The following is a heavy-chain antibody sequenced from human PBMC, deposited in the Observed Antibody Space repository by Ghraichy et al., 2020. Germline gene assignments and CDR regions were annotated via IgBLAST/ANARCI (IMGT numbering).Heavy chain of an antibody. CDR3: ARRRTTRRAAAEPD. V-gene: IGHV3-21*01. CDR2: ISSSSSYI. Sequence: GGSLRLSCAASGFTFSSYSMNWVRQAPGKGLEWVSSISSSSSYIYYADSVKGRFTISRDNAKNSLYLQMNSLRAEDTAVYYCARRRTTRRAAAEPDWGQGTLVTVSS. J-gene: IGHJ4*02. CDR1: GFTFSSYS. D-gene: IGHD6-13*01.